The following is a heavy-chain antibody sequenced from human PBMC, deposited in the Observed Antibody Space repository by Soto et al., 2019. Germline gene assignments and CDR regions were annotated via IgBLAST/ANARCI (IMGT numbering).Heavy chain of an antibody. CDR2: IWYDGSNK. Sequence: QKYLVESGGGVVQPGGSLRLSCVASGSIFSGYGMHWVRQAPGKGLEWVAVIWYDGSNKYYAASVKGRFTISRDNSKNMRYLQLDSLRAEDTAVYYCARDGLGGTVVRGFCDYWGQGTLVTVSS. CDR1: GSIFSGYG. J-gene: IGHJ4*02. CDR3: ARDGLGGTVVRGFCDY. D-gene: IGHD1-7*01. V-gene: IGHV3-33*01.